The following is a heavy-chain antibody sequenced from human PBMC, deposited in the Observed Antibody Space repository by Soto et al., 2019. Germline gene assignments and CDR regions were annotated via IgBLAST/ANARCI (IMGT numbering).Heavy chain of an antibody. CDR2: ISGGGRPI. CDR1: GFTFSTFS. Sequence: GGSLRLSCAASGFTFSTFSMYWVRQAPGRGLEWISYISGGGRPISYADSVKGRFTISRDNAKNSLYLQLDSLTVEYTAVYYCARDLGWAFDSWGQGTLVTVSS. V-gene: IGHV3-48*01. D-gene: IGHD6-19*01. CDR3: ARDLGWAFDS. J-gene: IGHJ4*01.